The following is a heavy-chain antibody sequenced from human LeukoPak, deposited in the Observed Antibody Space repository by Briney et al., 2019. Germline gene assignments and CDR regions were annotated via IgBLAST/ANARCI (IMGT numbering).Heavy chain of an antibody. V-gene: IGHV3-23*01. CDR3: VKGARLALIDY. Sequence: TGGSLRLSCAASGFTFSSYAMSWVRQAPGEGLVWVSSIGTTNSDTKYADSVKGRFTISRDNSKNTLYLQMNNLRAEDTAIYYCVKGARLALIDYWGQGTLVTVSS. D-gene: IGHD3-9*01. CDR1: GFTFSSYA. J-gene: IGHJ4*02. CDR2: IGTTNSDT.